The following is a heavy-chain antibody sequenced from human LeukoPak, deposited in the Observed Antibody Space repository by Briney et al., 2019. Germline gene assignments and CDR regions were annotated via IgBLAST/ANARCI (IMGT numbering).Heavy chain of an antibody. D-gene: IGHD5-18*01. CDR2: INHSGST. J-gene: IGHJ5*02. V-gene: IGHV4-34*01. CDR1: GGCFSGYY. Sequence: SETLSLTCALYGGCFSGYYWSWIRQPPGKGLEWIGEINHSGSTNYNPSLKSRVTISVDTSKIQFSLKLSSVTAADTAVYYCAIQLWSQDCFDLWGQGTLVTVSS. CDR3: AIQLWSQDCFDL.